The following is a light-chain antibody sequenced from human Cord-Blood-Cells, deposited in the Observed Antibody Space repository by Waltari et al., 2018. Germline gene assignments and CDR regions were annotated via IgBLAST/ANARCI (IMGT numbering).Light chain of an antibody. Sequence: QSVLTQPPSASGTPGQRVTISCSGRSSNIGSNYVYCYQQLPGTAPKLLIYSNNQRPSGVPDRFSGSKSGTSASLAISGLRSEDEADYYCAAWDDSLSGRVFGGGTKLTVL. V-gene: IGLV1-47*02. J-gene: IGLJ3*02. CDR1: SSNIGSNY. CDR3: AAWDDSLSGRV. CDR2: SNN.